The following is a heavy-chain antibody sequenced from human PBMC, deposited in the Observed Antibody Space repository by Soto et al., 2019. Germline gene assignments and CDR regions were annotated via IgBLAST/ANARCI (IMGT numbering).Heavy chain of an antibody. CDR3: ARGARRVLQRYYYYGMDV. CDR1: GFTFSSYA. J-gene: IGHJ6*02. Sequence: GGSLRLSCAASGFTFSSYAMHWVRQAPGKGLEWVAVISYDGSNKYYADSVKGRFTISRDNSKNTLYLQMNSLRAEDTAVYYCARGARRVLQRYYYYGMDVWGQGTTVTVSS. D-gene: IGHD4-4*01. CDR2: ISYDGSNK. V-gene: IGHV3-30-3*01.